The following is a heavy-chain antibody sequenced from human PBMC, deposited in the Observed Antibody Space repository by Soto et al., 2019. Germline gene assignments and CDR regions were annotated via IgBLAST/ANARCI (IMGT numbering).Heavy chain of an antibody. V-gene: IGHV3-7*01. CDR2: IKQDGSEK. J-gene: IGHJ4*02. CDR1: GFTFSSYW. CDR3: DRWFGELFFGY. D-gene: IGHD3-10*01. Sequence: PGRALRLSCAASGFTFSSYWMSWVRQAPGKGLEWVANIKQDGSEKYYVDSVKGRFTISRDNAKNSLYLQMNSLRAEDTAVYYCDRWFGELFFGYWGQGTLVTGSS.